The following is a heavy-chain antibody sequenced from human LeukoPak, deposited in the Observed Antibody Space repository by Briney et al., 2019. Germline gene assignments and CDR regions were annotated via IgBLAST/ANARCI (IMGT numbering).Heavy chain of an antibody. CDR1: GFTFDDYA. CDR3: AKDRRDGYNLCYFDY. Sequence: GGSLRLSCAASGFTFDDYAMHWVRQAPGKGLEWVSLISGDGGSTHYADSVKGRFTISRDNSKNSLYLQMNSLRTEDTALYYCAKDRRDGYNLCYFDYWGQGTLVTVSS. CDR2: ISGDGGST. D-gene: IGHD5-24*01. J-gene: IGHJ4*02. V-gene: IGHV3-43*02.